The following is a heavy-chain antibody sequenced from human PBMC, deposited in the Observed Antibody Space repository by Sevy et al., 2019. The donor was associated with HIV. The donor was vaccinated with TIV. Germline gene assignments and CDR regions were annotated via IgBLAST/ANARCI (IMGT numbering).Heavy chain of an antibody. CDR1: GYIFTNSG. D-gene: IGHD3-10*01. V-gene: IGHV1-18*01. CDR3: ARVPTYHYGSATYFDY. CDR2: IGVYNGNL. Sequence: ASVKVSCKTSGYIFTNSGITWVRQAPGQGLEWMGWIGVYNGNLKYAQKFQGRVTMTTDTSTSTAYMELTSLRSDDTGFYYCARVPTYHYGSATYFDYWGQRTLVTVSS. J-gene: IGHJ4*02.